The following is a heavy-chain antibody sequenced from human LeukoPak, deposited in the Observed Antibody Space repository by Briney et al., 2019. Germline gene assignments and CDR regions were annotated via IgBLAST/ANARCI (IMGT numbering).Heavy chain of an antibody. J-gene: IGHJ6*04. D-gene: IGHD3-10*02. CDR2: ISSSGSTI. CDR3: AELGITMIGGV. CDR1: GFTFSSYS. V-gene: IGHV3-48*04. Sequence: GGSLRLSCAASGFTFSSYSMNWVRQAPGKGLEWVSYISSSGSTIYYPDSVKGRFTISRDNAKHSLYLQMNSLRAEDTAVYYCAELGITMIGGVWGKGTTVTISS.